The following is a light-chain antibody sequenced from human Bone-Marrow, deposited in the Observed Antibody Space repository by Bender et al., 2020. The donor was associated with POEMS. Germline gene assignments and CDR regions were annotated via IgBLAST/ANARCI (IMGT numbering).Light chain of an antibody. V-gene: IGLV2-23*03. CDR2: EGT. J-gene: IGLJ1*01. Sequence: QSALTQPASVSGSPGQSITISCTGTSDVVNYNLVSWYQQHPGRAPKLLIYEGTERPSGVSDRFSASKSGNTASLTISGLQAEDEADYHCCSFARGSIFYVFGPGTKVTVL. CDR3: CSFARGSIFYV. CDR1: SDVVNYNL.